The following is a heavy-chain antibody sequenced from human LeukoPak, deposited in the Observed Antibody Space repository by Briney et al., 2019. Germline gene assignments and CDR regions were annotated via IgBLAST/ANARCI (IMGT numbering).Heavy chain of an antibody. J-gene: IGHJ4*02. CDR2: ISDSSGST. CDR3: AKRGVVIRVILVGFHKEAYYFDS. CDR1: GITLSNYG. V-gene: IGHV3-23*01. Sequence: GGSLRLSCAVSGITLSNYGMSWVRQAPGKGLEWVAGISDSSGSTNYADSVKGRFTISRDNPKNTLYLQMNSLRAEDTAVYFCAKRGVVIRVILVGFHKEAYYFDSWGQGALVTVSS. D-gene: IGHD3-22*01.